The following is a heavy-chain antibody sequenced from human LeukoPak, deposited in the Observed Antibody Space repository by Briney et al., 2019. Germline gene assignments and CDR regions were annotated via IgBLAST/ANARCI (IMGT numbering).Heavy chain of an antibody. V-gene: IGHV5-51*01. CDR3: ARQHDADVYTWHWIDP. CDR1: GYSFTNNW. Sequence: GESLKISCKGSGYSFTNNWIAWVRQMPGKGLEWTGIIYPGDSDTRYSPSFQGQVTISADKSISTAYLQWSSLKASDTAMYYCARQHDADVYTWHWIDPWGQGTLVTVSS. J-gene: IGHJ5*02. D-gene: IGHD5-24*01. CDR2: IYPGDSDT.